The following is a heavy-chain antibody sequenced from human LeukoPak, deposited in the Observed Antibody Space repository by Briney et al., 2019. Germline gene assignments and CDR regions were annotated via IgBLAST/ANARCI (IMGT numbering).Heavy chain of an antibody. D-gene: IGHD1-26*01. CDR2: IYPRGGSST. V-gene: IGHV4-61*02. Sequence: SETLSLTCTVSGASLNSNAYYWSWVRQPAGKPLEWIGRIYPRGGSSTSYTPSLKSRVTISVDTSKNQFSLKLSSVTAADTAVYYCARVCHFGSYRSQDYWGQGTLVTVSS. CDR3: ARVCHFGSYRSQDY. J-gene: IGHJ4*02. CDR1: GASLNSNAYY.